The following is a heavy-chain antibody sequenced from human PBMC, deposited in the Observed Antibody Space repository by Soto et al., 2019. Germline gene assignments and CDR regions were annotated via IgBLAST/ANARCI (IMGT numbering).Heavy chain of an antibody. CDR2: ISAYNGNT. V-gene: IGHV1-18*01. J-gene: IGHJ1*01. D-gene: IGHD5-12*01. Sequence: GASVKVSCKASGYTFTSYGISWVRQAPGQRLEWMGWISAYNGNTNYAQKLQGRVTMTTDTSTSTAYMELRSLRSDDTAVYYCARGGYSGYDISPRAEYFQHWGQGTLVTVSS. CDR1: GYTFTSYG. CDR3: ARGGYSGYDISPRAEYFQH.